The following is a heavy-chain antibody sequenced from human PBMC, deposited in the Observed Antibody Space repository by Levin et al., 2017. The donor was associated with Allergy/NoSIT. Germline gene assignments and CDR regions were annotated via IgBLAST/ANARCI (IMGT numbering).Heavy chain of an antibody. CDR1: GYTFTGYY. J-gene: IGHJ4*02. D-gene: IGHD2-15*01. Sequence: ASVKVSCKASGYTFTGYYMHWVRQAPGQGLEWMGWINPNSGGTNYAQKFQGRVTMTRDTSISTAYMELSRLRSDDTAVYYCASDGCSGGSCSYYFDYWGQGTLVTVSS. V-gene: IGHV1-2*02. CDR3: ASDGCSGGSCSYYFDY. CDR2: INPNSGGT.